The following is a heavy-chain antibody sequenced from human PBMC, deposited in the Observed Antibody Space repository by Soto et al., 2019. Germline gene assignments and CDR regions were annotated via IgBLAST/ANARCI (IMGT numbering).Heavy chain of an antibody. Sequence: QVQLQQWGAGLLKPSETLSLTCAVYGGSFSGYYWSWIRQPPGKGLEWSGEINHRGSTNYTPSLTSRVTIAVDTSKNQFSLKLSSVTAADTAVYYCARANSIALAGIPFDYWGQGTLVTVSS. V-gene: IGHV4-34*01. J-gene: IGHJ4*02. CDR2: INHRGST. CDR1: GGSFSGYY. CDR3: ARANSIALAGIPFDY. D-gene: IGHD6-19*01.